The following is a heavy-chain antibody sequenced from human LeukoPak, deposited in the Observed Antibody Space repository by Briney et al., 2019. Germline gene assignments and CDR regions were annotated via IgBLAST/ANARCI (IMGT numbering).Heavy chain of an antibody. Sequence: PGGSLRLSCAASGFTFSSYAMSWVRQAPGKGLEWVSAISGSGGRTYYADSVKGRFTISRDNSKNTLYLQMNSLRAEDTAVYYCAKDLSYYDSSGDAFDIWGQGTMVTVSS. D-gene: IGHD3-22*01. CDR3: AKDLSYYDSSGDAFDI. CDR2: ISGSGGRT. J-gene: IGHJ3*02. V-gene: IGHV3-23*01. CDR1: GFTFSSYA.